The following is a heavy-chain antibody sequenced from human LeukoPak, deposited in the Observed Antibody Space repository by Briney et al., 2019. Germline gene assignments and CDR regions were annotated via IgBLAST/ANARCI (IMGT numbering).Heavy chain of an antibody. CDR2: INTNTGNP. CDR1: GYTFTSYA. V-gene: IGHV7-4-1*02. D-gene: IGHD6-19*01. Sequence: ASVKVSCKASGYTFTSYAMNWVRQAPGQGLEWMGWINTNTGNPTYAQGFTGRFVFSLDTSVSTAYLQISSPKAEDTAVYYCAREKSHYSSGYYYYYYMDVWGKGTTVTVSS. CDR3: AREKSHYSSGYYYYYYMDV. J-gene: IGHJ6*03.